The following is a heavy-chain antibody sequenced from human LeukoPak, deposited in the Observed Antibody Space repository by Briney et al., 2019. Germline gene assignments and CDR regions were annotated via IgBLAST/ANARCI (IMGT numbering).Heavy chain of an antibody. J-gene: IGHJ4*02. CDR2: ISYDGSNK. D-gene: IGHD3-22*01. CDR1: GFTFSSYG. CDR3: CTGDYYDSSGYYYFSDY. V-gene: IGHV3-30*03. Sequence: GRSLRLSCAASGFTFSSYGTHWVRQAPGKGLEWVAVISYDGSNKYYADSVKGRFTISRDNSKNTLYLQMNSLRAEDTAVYYCCTGDYYDSSGYYYFSDYWGQGTLVTVSS.